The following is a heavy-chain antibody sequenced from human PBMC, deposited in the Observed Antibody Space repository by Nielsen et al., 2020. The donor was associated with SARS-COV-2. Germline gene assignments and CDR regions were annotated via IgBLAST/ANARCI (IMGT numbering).Heavy chain of an antibody. J-gene: IGHJ4*02. CDR3: ARDAGTNFDY. CDR2: IYSGGST. D-gene: IGHD3-10*01. Sequence: GESLKISCAASGFTVSSNYMSWVRQAPGKGLEWVSVIYSGGSTYYADSVKGRFTISRDNSKNTLYLQMNSLRAEDTAVYYCARDAGTNFDYWGQGTLVTVSS. CDR1: GFTVSSNY. V-gene: IGHV3-53*01.